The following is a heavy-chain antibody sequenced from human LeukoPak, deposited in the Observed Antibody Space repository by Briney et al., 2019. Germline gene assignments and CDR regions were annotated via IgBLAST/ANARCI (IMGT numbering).Heavy chain of an antibody. J-gene: IGHJ4*02. V-gene: IGHV4-61*02. CDR3: ATTFSGDRDY. Sequence: SETLSLTCTVSGGSISRGSYYWYWIRQPAGKGLEWVGRFYTGGSTNYNPSLKSRVTKSVDTSKNQFSLNLRSGIAADTAVYFCATTFSGDRDYWGQGALVTVSS. CDR2: FYTGGST. CDR1: GGSISRGSYY. D-gene: IGHD4-17*01.